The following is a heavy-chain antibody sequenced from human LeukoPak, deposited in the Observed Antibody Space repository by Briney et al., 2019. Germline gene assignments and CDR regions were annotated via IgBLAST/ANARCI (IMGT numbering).Heavy chain of an antibody. D-gene: IGHD1-1*01. Sequence: SETLSLTCTVSGGSISGYYWTWIRQPPGKGLEWIGYIYHSGNTNYNPSLKSRVTISLAMSKNQFSLKLTSVTAADTAVYYCARRTTVAPEYHFGSWGQGILVTVSS. V-gene: IGHV4-59*08. CDR3: ARRTTVAPEYHFGS. CDR1: GGSISGYY. CDR2: IYHSGNT. J-gene: IGHJ4*02.